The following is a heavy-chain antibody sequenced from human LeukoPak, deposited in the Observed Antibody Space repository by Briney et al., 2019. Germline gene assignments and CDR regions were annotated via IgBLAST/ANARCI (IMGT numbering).Heavy chain of an antibody. D-gene: IGHD2-15*01. CDR3: ARLVHCSGGSCYSAGGRDWFDP. CDR2: IDYSGST. CDR1: GGSISSYY. Sequence: SETLSLTCTVSGGSISSYYWNWIRQPPGKGLEWIGYIDYSGSTNYNPSLKSRVTISVDTSKNQFSLKLSPVTAADTAVYYCARLVHCSGGSCYSAGGRDWFDPWGQGTLVTVSS. J-gene: IGHJ5*02. V-gene: IGHV4-59*08.